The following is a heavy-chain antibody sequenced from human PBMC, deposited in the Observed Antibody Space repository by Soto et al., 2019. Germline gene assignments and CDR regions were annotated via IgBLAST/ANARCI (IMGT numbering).Heavy chain of an antibody. D-gene: IGHD3-10*01. J-gene: IGHJ6*02. CDR3: TREGSTPYYYYGMDA. V-gene: IGHV1-18*01. CDR1: GYTFTTYG. Sequence: ASMKVSCKASGYTFTTYGISWVRQAPGQGLEWLGWINTHNGNTNYAQNLQGRVIMTADTSTSTAYMELRSLRSDDTAIYYCTREGSTPYYYYGMDAWGHGTTVTVSS. CDR2: INTHNGNT.